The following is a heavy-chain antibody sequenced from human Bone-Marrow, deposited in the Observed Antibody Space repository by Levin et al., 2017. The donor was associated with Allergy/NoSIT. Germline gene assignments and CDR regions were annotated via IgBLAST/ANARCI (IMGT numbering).Heavy chain of an antibody. J-gene: IGHJ4*02. CDR1: GGTFSSYA. CDR3: ASSNDSSGYYPGDY. Sequence: PEASVKVSCKASGGTFSSYAISWVRQAPGQGLEWMGGIIPIFGTANYAQKFQGRVTITADKSTSTAYMELSSLRSEDTAVYYCASSNDSSGYYPGDYWGQGTLVTVSS. V-gene: IGHV1-69*06. D-gene: IGHD3-22*01. CDR2: IIPIFGTA.